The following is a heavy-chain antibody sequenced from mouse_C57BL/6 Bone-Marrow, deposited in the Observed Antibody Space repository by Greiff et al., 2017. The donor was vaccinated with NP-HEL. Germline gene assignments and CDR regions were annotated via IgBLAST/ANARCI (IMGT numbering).Heavy chain of an antibody. CDR1: GYTFTDYY. CDR3: ARGDGTTVVGSPYYAMDY. J-gene: IGHJ4*01. Sequence: VQLQQSGAELVKPGASVKISCKASGYTFTDYYINWVKQRPGQGLEWIGKIGPGSGSTYYNEKFKGKATLTADKSSSTAYMQLSSLTSEDSAVYFCARGDGTTVVGSPYYAMDYWGQGTSVTVSS. CDR2: IGPGSGST. D-gene: IGHD1-1*01. V-gene: IGHV1-77*01.